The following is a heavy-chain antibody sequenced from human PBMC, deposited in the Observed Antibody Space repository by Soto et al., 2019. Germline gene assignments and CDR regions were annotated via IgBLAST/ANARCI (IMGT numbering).Heavy chain of an antibody. Sequence: PSETLSLTCTVAGGSISSFYWSWIRQPPGKGLEWIGYIYYTGSTNYNPSLKSRVTISVDTSKNQFSLKLSSVTAADTAVYYCARWPNWFDPWGKGTQVTVSS. J-gene: IGHJ5*02. CDR3: ARWPNWFDP. V-gene: IGHV4-59*01. CDR1: GGSISSFY. CDR2: IYYTGST.